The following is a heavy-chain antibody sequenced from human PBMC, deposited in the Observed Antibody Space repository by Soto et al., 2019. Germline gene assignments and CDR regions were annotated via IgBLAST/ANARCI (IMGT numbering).Heavy chain of an antibody. CDR1: GGSISRGGYS. Sequence: PSETLSLTCAVSGGSISRGGYSWSCIRQPPGKGLEWIGYIYHSGSTYYNPSLKSRVTISVDRSKNQFSLKLSSVTAADTAVYYCARRGMDDFWSGRDAFDIWGQGTMVTVSS. D-gene: IGHD3-3*01. CDR2: IYHSGST. J-gene: IGHJ3*02. V-gene: IGHV4-30-2*01. CDR3: ARRGMDDFWSGRDAFDI.